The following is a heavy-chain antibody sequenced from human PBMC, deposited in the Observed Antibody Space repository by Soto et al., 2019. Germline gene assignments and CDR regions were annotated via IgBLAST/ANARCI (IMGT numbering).Heavy chain of an antibody. CDR3: ATYGSGSYYNYYYGMDV. Sequence: QVQLVQSGAEVKKPGASVKVSCKASGYTFTSYGISWVRQAPGQGLEWMGWISAYNGNTNYAQKLQGRVTMTTDTSTSTDYMELRSLRSDDTAVYYCATYGSGSYYNYYYGMDVWGQGTTVTVSS. CDR2: ISAYNGNT. D-gene: IGHD3-10*01. V-gene: IGHV1-18*01. CDR1: GYTFTSYG. J-gene: IGHJ6*02.